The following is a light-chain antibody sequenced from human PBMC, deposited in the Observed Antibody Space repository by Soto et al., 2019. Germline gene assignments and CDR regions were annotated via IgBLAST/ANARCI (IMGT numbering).Light chain of an antibody. CDR2: DNN. V-gene: IGLV1-51*01. CDR3: VTWDTSLTTTVL. J-gene: IGLJ2*01. Sequence: QSVLTQPPSVSAAPGQKVIISRSGSSSNIGNNFVSWYQQLPGTAPKLLIFDNNKRPSGIPDRFSGSKSGTSATLGITGLQTGDEADYYCVTWDTSLTTTVLFGGGTKLTVL. CDR1: SSNIGNNF.